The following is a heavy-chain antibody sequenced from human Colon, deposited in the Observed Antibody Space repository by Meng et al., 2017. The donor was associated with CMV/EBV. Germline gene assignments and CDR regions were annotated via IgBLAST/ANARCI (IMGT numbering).Heavy chain of an antibody. V-gene: IGHV4-59*01. CDR1: GDSISSYY. Sequence: SETLSLTCTVSGDSISSYYWTWVRQTPGKGLEWIGHVSYSGAADNNPSLKNRVSISLDVPKKQVSLILKSVTSADTAVYYCARTNSGVLTQNRFLDLWGRGTLVTVSS. CDR2: VSYSGAA. D-gene: IGHD7-27*01. CDR3: ARTNSGVLTQNRFLDL. J-gene: IGHJ2*01.